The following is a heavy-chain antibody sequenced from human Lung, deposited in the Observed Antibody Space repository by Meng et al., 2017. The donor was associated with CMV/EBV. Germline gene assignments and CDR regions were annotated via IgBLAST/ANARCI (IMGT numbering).Heavy chain of an antibody. CDR1: GFAFSQSW. CDR3: AGGFWSGYHDSLDV. J-gene: IGHJ3*01. D-gene: IGHD3-3*01. Sequence: GESXKISCVASGFAFSQSWMNWVRQTPDKGLEWVANINGAGSGKYYADSVKGRFTISRDNAKNSVYLQMNSLRADDTALYFCAGGFWSGYHDSLDVWGQGTMVTVSS. CDR2: INGAGSGK. V-gene: IGHV3-7*04.